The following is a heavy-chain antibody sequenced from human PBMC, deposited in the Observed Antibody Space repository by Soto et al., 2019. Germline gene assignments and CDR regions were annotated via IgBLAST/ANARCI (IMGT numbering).Heavy chain of an antibody. J-gene: IGHJ4*02. CDR2: IYYSGST. Sequence: SVTLSLTCTVSGGSISSYYWSWIRKPTGKGLEWIGYIYYSGSTNYNPSLKSRVTISVDTSKNQFSLKLSSVTAADTAVYYCGGGGDIAAAGPYFDYWGQGTLVTVSS. V-gene: IGHV4-59*01. CDR3: GGGGDIAAAGPYFDY. D-gene: IGHD6-13*01. CDR1: GGSISSYY.